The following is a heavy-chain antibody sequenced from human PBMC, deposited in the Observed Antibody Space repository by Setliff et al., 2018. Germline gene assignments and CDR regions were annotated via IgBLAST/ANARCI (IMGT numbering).Heavy chain of an antibody. CDR3: ARESRYYYDNLGTLDY. D-gene: IGHD3-22*01. V-gene: IGHV4-4*07. Sequence: PSETLSLTCTVSGGSISSYYWSWIRQPAGKGLEWIGRIYTSGSAFYNPSLKSRVTISVDTSKNQFSLKLSSVTAADTAVYYCARESRYYYDNLGTLDYWGQGTLVTVSS. CDR1: GGSISSYY. J-gene: IGHJ4*02. CDR2: IYTSGSA.